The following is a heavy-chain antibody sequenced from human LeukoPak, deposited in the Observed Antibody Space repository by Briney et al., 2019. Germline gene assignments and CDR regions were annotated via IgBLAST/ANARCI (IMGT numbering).Heavy chain of an antibody. D-gene: IGHD3-3*01. V-gene: IGHV3-74*01. CDR1: GFTLSNYW. J-gene: IGHJ4*02. Sequence: QPGGSLRLSCAASGFTLSNYWMHWVRQPPGKGLVWVSHIKSDGSTTNYADSVEGRFTISRDNAKNTLYLQMNSLRAEDTAVYYCARGESRSGLEYWGQGTLVTVSS. CDR2: IKSDGSTT. CDR3: ARGESRSGLEY.